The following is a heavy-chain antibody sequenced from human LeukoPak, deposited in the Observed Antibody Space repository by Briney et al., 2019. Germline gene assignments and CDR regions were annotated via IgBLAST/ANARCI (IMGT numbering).Heavy chain of an antibody. CDR3: AKDGLEYSSSPREYYFDY. CDR1: GFTFSSYV. V-gene: IGHV3-23*01. J-gene: IGHJ4*02. Sequence: GGSLRLSCAASGFTFSSYVMSWVRQAPGQGLEWVSAISGSGVSTYYTDSVKGRFTISRDNSKNTLYLQMNSLRAEDTAVYYCAKDGLEYSSSPREYYFDYWGQGTLVTVSS. CDR2: ISGSGVST. D-gene: IGHD6-6*01.